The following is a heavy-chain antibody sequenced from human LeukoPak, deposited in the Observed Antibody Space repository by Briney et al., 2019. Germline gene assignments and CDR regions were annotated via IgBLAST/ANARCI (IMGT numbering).Heavy chain of an antibody. J-gene: IGHJ4*02. D-gene: IGHD5-12*01. CDR3: AKEREIYSGYDPTRFYYFDY. V-gene: IGHV3-23*01. CDR2: ISGGST. CDR1: GFTFSSYA. Sequence: GGSLRLSCAASGFTFSSYAMSWVRQAPGKGLEWVSAISGGSTYYADSVKGRFTISRDNSKNTLYLQMNSLRAEDTAVYYCAKEREIYSGYDPTRFYYFDYWGQGTLVTVSS.